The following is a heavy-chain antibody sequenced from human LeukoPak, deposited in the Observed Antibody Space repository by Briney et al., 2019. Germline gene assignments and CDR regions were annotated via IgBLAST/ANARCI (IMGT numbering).Heavy chain of an antibody. D-gene: IGHD2-2*01. Sequence: KVSCKASGYSFTSYWIGWVRQMPGKGLEWMGIIYPGDSDTRYSPSFQGQVTISADKSISTAFLQWSSLKASDTAMYYCARQYRYCSSTSCYAPDYWGQGTLVTVSS. CDR3: ARQYRYCSSTSCYAPDY. CDR2: IYPGDSDT. CDR1: GYSFTSYW. J-gene: IGHJ4*02. V-gene: IGHV5-51*01.